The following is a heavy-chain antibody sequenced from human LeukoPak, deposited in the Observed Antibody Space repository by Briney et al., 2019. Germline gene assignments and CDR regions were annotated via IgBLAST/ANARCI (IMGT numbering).Heavy chain of an antibody. D-gene: IGHD3-10*01. CDR3: ARPPYGSGSYYIMDV. CDR1: GFTFSSYS. Sequence: GGSLRLSCAASGFTFSSYSMNWVRQAPGKGLEWVSSISCSRSYIYYADSVKGRFTISRDNAKNSLYLQMNSLRAEDTAVYYCARPPYGSGSYYIMDVWGQGTTVTVS. CDR2: ISCSRSYI. J-gene: IGHJ6*02. V-gene: IGHV3-21*01.